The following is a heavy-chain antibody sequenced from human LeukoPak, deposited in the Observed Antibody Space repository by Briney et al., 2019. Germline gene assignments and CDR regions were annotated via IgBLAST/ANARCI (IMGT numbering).Heavy chain of an antibody. J-gene: IGHJ4*02. D-gene: IGHD5-18*01. Sequence: NSSETLSLTCTVSGGDISSYYWSWIRQPPGKGLEWIGYIYTSGSTNYNPSLKSRVTISVDTSKNQFSLKLSSVTAADTAVYYCARGAMVTLFDYWGQGTLVTVSS. V-gene: IGHV4-4*09. CDR2: IYTSGST. CDR3: ARGAMVTLFDY. CDR1: GGDISSYY.